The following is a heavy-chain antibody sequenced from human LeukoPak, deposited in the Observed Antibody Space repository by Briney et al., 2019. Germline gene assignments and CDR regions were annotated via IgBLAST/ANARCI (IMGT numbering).Heavy chain of an antibody. Sequence: SETLSLTCTVSGGSISSSSYYWGWIRQPPGKGLEWIGSIYYSGSTYYNPSLKSRVTISVDTSKNQFSLKLSSVTAADTAVYYCARLYSSGWYEGDYWGQGTLVTVSS. CDR3: ARLYSSGWYEGDY. D-gene: IGHD6-19*01. V-gene: IGHV4-39*01. J-gene: IGHJ4*02. CDR2: IYYSGST. CDR1: GGSISSSSYY.